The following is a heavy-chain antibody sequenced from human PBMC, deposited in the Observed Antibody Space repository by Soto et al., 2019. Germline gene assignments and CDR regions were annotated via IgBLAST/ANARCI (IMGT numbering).Heavy chain of an antibody. CDR2: IFYSGST. D-gene: IGHD2-15*01. Sequence: PSETLSLTCTVSSGSISSTIYSWDWIRQPPGKGLEWIGSIFYSGSTYYNPSLKSRVTISVDTSKNQFSLTLTSVTAADTAVYYCARQCRGVTCNWFLPWGQGTLVTVS. V-gene: IGHV4-39*01. J-gene: IGHJ5*02. CDR1: SGSISSTIYS. CDR3: ARQCRGVTCNWFLP.